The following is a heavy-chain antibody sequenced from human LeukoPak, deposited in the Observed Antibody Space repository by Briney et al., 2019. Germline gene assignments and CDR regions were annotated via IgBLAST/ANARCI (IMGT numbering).Heavy chain of an antibody. CDR2: ISDTGSGT. CDR1: GFTFSSYA. CDR3: AKSPYISTWYGDY. Sequence: GGSLRLSCAASGFTFSSYAMSWVRQAPGKGLEWVSTISDTGSGTYYADSVKGRFTISRDNSKNTLYLQMNSLRAEDTAIYYCAKSPYISTWYGDYWGQGTLVTVSS. J-gene: IGHJ4*02. V-gene: IGHV3-23*01. D-gene: IGHD6-13*01.